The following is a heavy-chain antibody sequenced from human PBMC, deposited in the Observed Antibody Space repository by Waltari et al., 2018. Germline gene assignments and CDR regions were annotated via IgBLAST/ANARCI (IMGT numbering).Heavy chain of an antibody. CDR2: IYYSGGT. D-gene: IGHD1-26*01. Sequence: VQLVESGGGLIQPGGSLRLSCAASGFTVSSNYMSWVRQAPGKGLEWIGSIYYSGGTYYNPSLKSRVTISVDTSKNQFSLKLSSVTAADTAVYYCATIVGATGPAFDIWGQGTMVTVSS. CDR3: ATIVGATGPAFDI. V-gene: IGHV4-38-2*01. J-gene: IGHJ3*02. CDR1: GFTVSSNY.